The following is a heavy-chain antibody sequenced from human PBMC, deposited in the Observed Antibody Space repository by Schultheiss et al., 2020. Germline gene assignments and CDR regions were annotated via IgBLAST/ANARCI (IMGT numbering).Heavy chain of an antibody. V-gene: IGHV3-15*01. Sequence: GGSLRLSCAASGFTFSNAWMSWVRQAPGKGLEWVGRIKSKTDGGTTDYAAPVKGRFTISRDDSKNTLYLQMNSLKTEDTAVYYCTTEHGVAVIWFDPWGQGTLVTVSS. D-gene: IGHD6-19*01. CDR3: TTEHGVAVIWFDP. J-gene: IGHJ5*02. CDR1: GFTFSNAW. CDR2: IKSKTDGGTT.